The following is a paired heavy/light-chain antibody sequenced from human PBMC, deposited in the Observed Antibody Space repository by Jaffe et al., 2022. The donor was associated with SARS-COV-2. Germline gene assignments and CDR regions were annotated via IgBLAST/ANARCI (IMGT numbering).Light chain of an antibody. CDR3: QSYDSSLRGYV. CDR2: GNN. V-gene: IGLV1-40*01. J-gene: IGLJ1*01. CDR1: SSNIGTGYD. Sequence: QSVLTQPPSVSGAPGQRVSISCTGTSSNIGTGYDVHWYQQLPGAAPKLLIFGNNNRPSGVPDRFSGSNSGTSASLVISGLQTEDEADYYCQSYDSSLRGYVFGTGTKVTVL.
Heavy chain of an antibody. CDR3: ARIRTPDPGSSYYYMDV. CDR2: VFHRGTT. V-gene: IGHV4-39*01. J-gene: IGHJ6*03. Sequence: QMQLQESGPGLVKPSETLSLTCSVSRGSMTTISFYWGWIRQPPGEGLQWIGSVFHRGTTYYNPSLKSRAAISVDTSMKQFSLSLTSVTAADTAVYYCARIRTPDPGSSYYYMDVWGKGTTVIVSS. CDR1: RGSMTTISFY. D-gene: IGHD1-1*01.